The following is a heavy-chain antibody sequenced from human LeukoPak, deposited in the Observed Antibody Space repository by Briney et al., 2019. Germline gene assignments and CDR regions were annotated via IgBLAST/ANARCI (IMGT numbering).Heavy chain of an antibody. CDR3: ARGDFFGY. Sequence: PSETLSLTCAVYGGSFSGYYWSWIRQPPGKGLEWIGEINHSGSTNYKPSLKSRVTISVDTSKNQFSLRLTSVTAADTAVYYCARGDFFGYWGQGTLVTVSS. V-gene: IGHV4-34*01. D-gene: IGHD3-3*01. J-gene: IGHJ4*02. CDR2: INHSGST. CDR1: GGSFSGYY.